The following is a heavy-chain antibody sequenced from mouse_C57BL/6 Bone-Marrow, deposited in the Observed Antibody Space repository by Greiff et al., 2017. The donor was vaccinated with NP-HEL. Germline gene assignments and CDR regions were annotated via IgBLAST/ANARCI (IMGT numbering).Heavy chain of an antibody. Sequence: QVQLKESGPELVKPGASVKISCKASGYTFTDYYINWVKQRPGQGLEWIGWIFPGSGSTYYNEKFKGKATLTVDKSSSTAYMLLSSLTSEDSAVYFCARRDYYGSSLAYWGQGTLVTVSA. J-gene: IGHJ3*01. CDR3: ARRDYYGSSLAY. CDR1: GYTFTDYY. V-gene: IGHV1-75*01. CDR2: IFPGSGST. D-gene: IGHD1-1*01.